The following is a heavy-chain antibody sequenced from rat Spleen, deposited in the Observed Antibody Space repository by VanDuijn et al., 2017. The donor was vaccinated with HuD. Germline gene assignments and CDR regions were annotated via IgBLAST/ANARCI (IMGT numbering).Heavy chain of an antibody. CDR1: VFTFRSFH. Sequence: EVKLVESGGGLVQPGSSMKHSCAASVFTFRSFHMSWVRQAPTKGLEWVATISTNGGDTYFRDSVKGRFTISRDNAETTLYLQMDSLRSEDTATYYCARHPSGALFDYWGQGVMVTVSS. V-gene: IGHV5-46*01. D-gene: IGHD3-2*01. CDR2: ISTNGGDT. CDR3: ARHPSGALFDY. J-gene: IGHJ2*01.